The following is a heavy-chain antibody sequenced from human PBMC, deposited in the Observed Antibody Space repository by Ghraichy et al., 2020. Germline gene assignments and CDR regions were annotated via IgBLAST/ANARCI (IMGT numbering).Heavy chain of an antibody. J-gene: IGHJ4*02. CDR3: ARGRGDFDY. D-gene: IGHD3-10*01. V-gene: IGHV6-1*01. Sequence: SCAISGDSVSSNSAAWNWIRQSPSRGLEWLGRTYFRSKWYNDYALSVKSRIAINPDTSKNQFSLQLNSVTPEDTAMYYCARGRGDFDYWGQGSLVTVSS. CDR1: GDSVSSNSAA. CDR2: TYFRSKWYN.